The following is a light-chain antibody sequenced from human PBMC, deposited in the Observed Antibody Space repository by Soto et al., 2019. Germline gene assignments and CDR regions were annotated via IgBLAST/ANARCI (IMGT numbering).Light chain of an antibody. CDR1: SSDVGGYNY. Sequence: QSALTQPASVSGSPGQSITISCTGSSSDVGGYNYVSWYQQHPGKAPKLMIYEVINRPSGVSSRFSGSKSGNTASLTISGLQPDDEADYHRCSHTSSDTHLVFGGGTKLTVL. J-gene: IGLJ3*02. CDR2: EVI. V-gene: IGLV2-14*01. CDR3: CSHTSSDTHLV.